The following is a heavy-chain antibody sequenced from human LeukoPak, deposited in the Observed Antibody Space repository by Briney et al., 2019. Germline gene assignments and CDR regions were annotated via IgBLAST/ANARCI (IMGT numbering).Heavy chain of an antibody. CDR3: TRLDYGDYDG. CDR2: IRSKANSYAT. D-gene: IGHD4-17*01. J-gene: IGHJ4*02. V-gene: IGHV3-73*01. CDR1: GFTFSGSA. Sequence: GGSLRLSCAASGFTFSGSAMHWVRQASGKGLEWVGRIRSKANSYATAYAASVKGRFTISRDDSKNTAYLQMNSLKTEDTAVYYCTRLDYGDYDGWGQGTLVTVSS.